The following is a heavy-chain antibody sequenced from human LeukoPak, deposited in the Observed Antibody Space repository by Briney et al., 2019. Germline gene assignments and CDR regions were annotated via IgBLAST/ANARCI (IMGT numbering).Heavy chain of an antibody. J-gene: IGHJ1*01. Sequence: GGSLRLSCAASGFTFSSYWMYWVRQAPGKGLVWVSRINSDGSSTTYADSVKGRFTISRDNAKNALYLQMNGLRAEDTAVYYCARPTAATSLSASFQQWGQGTLVTVSS. CDR2: INSDGSST. D-gene: IGHD2-15*01. CDR1: GFTFSSYW. V-gene: IGHV3-74*03. CDR3: ARPTAATSLSASFQQ.